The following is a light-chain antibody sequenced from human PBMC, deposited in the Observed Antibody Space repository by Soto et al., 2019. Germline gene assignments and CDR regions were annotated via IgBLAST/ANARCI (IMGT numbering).Light chain of an antibody. CDR1: QSINNN. CDR3: HQYKNWPGT. CDR2: GAS. Sequence: EIVMRQSPATLSVSPGERATLSCRASQSINNNLAWYQQQLGQAPRLLIYGASTRATGIPARFSGSGSGTEFTLTISSLQSEDFAVYFCHQYKNWPGTFGQGTKVDNK. V-gene: IGKV3-15*01. J-gene: IGKJ1*01.